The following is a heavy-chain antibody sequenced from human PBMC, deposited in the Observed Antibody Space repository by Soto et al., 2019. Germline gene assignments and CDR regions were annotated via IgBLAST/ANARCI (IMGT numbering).Heavy chain of an antibody. CDR1: GGSISSYY. J-gene: IGHJ6*03. CDR2: IYYSGST. CDR3: ARDRQDKYYYYYYMDV. V-gene: IGHV4-59*01. Sequence: SETLSLTCTVSGGSISSYYWSWIRQPPGKGLEWIGYIYYSGSTNYNPSLKSRVTISVDTSKNQFSLKLSSVTAADTAVYYCARDRQDKYYYYYYMDVWGKGTTVTVSS.